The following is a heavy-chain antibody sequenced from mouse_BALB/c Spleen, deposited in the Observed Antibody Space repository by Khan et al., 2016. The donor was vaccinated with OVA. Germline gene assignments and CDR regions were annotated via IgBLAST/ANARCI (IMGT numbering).Heavy chain of an antibody. D-gene: IGHD2-14*01. CDR1: GFTFTSYG. J-gene: IGHJ2*01. V-gene: IGHV1S134*01. Sequence: EVQLQESGADLGRPGSSVKLSCKTSGFTFTSYGIKWVKQRPGQGLEWIGYIYPGNGYTVYNEKFQGKATLTSDTSSSTAYMQVRSLTSEDSAIDFCAAAYYRNYSAYGGQGTTLPVSS. CDR3: AAAYYRNYSAY. CDR2: IYPGNGYT.